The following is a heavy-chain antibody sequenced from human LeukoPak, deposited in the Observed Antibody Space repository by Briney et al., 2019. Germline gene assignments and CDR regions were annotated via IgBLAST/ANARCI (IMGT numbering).Heavy chain of an antibody. J-gene: IGHJ4*02. CDR1: GFTFSSYW. CDR2: IDGDGSST. V-gene: IGHV3-74*01. CDR3: ARDYNYYFDY. Sequence: PGGSLRLSCAASGFTFSSYWMHRVRQAPGKGLVWVSRIDGDGSSTNYADSVKGRFTISRDNSKNTLYLQMNSLRAEDTAVYYCARDYNYYFDYWGQGTLVTVSS. D-gene: IGHD5-24*01.